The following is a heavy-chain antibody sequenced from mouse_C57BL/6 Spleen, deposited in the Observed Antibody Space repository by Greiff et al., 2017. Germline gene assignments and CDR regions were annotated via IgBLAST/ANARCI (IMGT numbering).Heavy chain of an antibody. D-gene: IGHD4-1*01. V-gene: IGHV5-16*01. CDR2: INYDGSST. CDR3: ARVELTGTVDY. CDR1: GFTFSDYY. Sequence: EVNVVESEGGLVQPGSSMKLSCTASGFTFSDYYMAWVRQVPEKGLEWVANINYDGSSTYYLDSLKSRFIISRDNAKNILYLQMSSLKSEDTATYYCARVELTGTVDYWGQGTTLTVSS. J-gene: IGHJ2*01.